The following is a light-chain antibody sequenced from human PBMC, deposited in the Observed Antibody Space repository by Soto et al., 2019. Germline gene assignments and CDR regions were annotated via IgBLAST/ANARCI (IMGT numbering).Light chain of an antibody. CDR1: QNIDIF. V-gene: IGKV1-39*01. CDR2: GAS. Sequence: DLPMSPSPSSPSASVGDRGPVPCRASQNIDIFLNWYHQKPGRAPNLLIYGASTLQNGVPSRFSGSGSGTDFSLTISSLQPEDFGTYYCQQSYSAPPLTFGAGTKVDIK. J-gene: IGKJ4*01. CDR3: QQSYSAPPLT.